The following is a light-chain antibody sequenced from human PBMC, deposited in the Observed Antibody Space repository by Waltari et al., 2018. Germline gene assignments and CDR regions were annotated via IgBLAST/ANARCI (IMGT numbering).Light chain of an antibody. CDR3: ATWDVSLSAVV. CDR2: RND. J-gene: IGLJ2*01. V-gene: IGLV1-47*01. Sequence: SVVTQLPSASGTPGPRVTISCSVSSSTIGSNFVYWYQQLPVATPNVLIFRNDRRPAGVPDRFCGAKSGTSASLDISGLRSEDEANYYCATWDVSLSAVVFGGGTKLTVL. CDR1: SSTIGSNF.